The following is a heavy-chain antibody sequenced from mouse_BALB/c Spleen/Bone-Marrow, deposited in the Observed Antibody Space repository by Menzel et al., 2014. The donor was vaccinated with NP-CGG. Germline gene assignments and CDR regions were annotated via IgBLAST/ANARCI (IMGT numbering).Heavy chain of an antibody. J-gene: IGHJ2*01. CDR3: ARLGYYGYLNY. CDR2: INPESRTI. Sequence: AASGVDFSRYWMSWVRQATGKGLEWIGEINPESRTINYSPSLKDKFIISRDNAKNTLYLRLNKVRSEDTALYYCARLGYYGYLNYWGQGTTLTVSS. CDR1: GVDFSRYW. V-gene: IGHV4-1*02. D-gene: IGHD1-1*01.